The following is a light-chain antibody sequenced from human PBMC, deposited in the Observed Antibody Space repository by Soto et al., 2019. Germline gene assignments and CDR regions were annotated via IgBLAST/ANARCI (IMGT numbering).Light chain of an antibody. CDR3: ISYTSDDVRYV. CDR2: EVS. V-gene: IGLV2-14*01. CDR1: SSDVGGYNY. J-gene: IGLJ1*01. Sequence: QSALTQPASVSGSPGQSVTISCTGTSSDVGGYNYVSWYQQHPGKVPKLIVSEVSHRPSGVSNRFSGSKSGNTASLTISGLQSEDEADYYCISYTSDDVRYVFGTGTKVTV.